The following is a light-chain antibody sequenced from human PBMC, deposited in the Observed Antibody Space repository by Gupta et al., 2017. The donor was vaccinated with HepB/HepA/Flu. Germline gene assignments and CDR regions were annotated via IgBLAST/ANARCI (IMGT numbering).Light chain of an antibody. Sequence: ELVLTQSPATPSLSPGERATLSCRASQSVSSYLAWYQQKPGQAPRLLIYDAYNRATGIPARFSGSGSGTDFTLTISSLEPEDFAIYYCQQRSNWPWTFGQGTKVEIK. CDR3: QQRSNWPWT. CDR1: QSVSSY. CDR2: DAY. J-gene: IGKJ1*01. V-gene: IGKV3-11*01.